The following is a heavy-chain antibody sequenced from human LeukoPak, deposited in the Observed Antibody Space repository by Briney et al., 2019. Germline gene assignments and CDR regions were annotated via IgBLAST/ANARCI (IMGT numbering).Heavy chain of an antibody. J-gene: IGHJ4*02. D-gene: IGHD2-2*01. CDR2: IYSGGST. V-gene: IGHV3-66*01. Sequence: GGTLRLSCAASGFTVSSNYMSWVRQAPGKGLEWVSVIYSGGSTYYADSVKGRFTISRDNSKNTLYLQMNSLRAEDTAVYYCAGGGWVWSSPSGKEFGYGGQEPRVTVSS. CDR1: GFTVSSNY. CDR3: AGGGWVWSSPSGKEFGY.